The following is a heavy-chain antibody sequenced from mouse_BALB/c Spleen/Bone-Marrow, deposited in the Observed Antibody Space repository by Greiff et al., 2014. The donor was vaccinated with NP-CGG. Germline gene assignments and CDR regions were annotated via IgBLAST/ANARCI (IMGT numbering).Heavy chain of an antibody. Sequence: EVQLQQSGAELVKPGASAKLSCTASGFNIKDTYMHWVMQRPEQGLEWIGRIDPANGNTKYDPKFQGKATITADTSSNTAYLQLSSLTSEDTAVYYCARYRYYARSYAMAYCGQGPTFPVSS. CDR1: GFNIKDTY. J-gene: IGHJ4*01. V-gene: IGHV14-3*02. CDR3: ARYRYYARSYAMAY. CDR2: IDPANGNT. D-gene: IGHD1-1*01.